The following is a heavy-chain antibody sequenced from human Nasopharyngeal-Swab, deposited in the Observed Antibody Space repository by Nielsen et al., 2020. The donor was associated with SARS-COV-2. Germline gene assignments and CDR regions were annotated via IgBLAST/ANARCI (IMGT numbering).Heavy chain of an antibody. D-gene: IGHD3-22*01. V-gene: IGHV5-10-1*01. CDR2: IDPSDSYT. J-gene: IGHJ4*02. Sequence: GESLKISCKGSGYSFTSYWISWVRQMPGKGLEWMGRIDPSDSYTNYSPSFQGHVTISADKSISTAYLQWSSLKASDTAMYYCARHENYDSFFDYWGQGTLVTVSS. CDR1: GYSFTSYW. CDR3: ARHENYDSFFDY.